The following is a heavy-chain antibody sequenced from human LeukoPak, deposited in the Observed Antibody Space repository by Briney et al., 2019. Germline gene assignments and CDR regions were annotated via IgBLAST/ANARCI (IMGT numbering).Heavy chain of an antibody. CDR2: IYYSGST. CDR1: GGSISASNW. D-gene: IGHD3-10*01. J-gene: IGHJ4*02. Sequence: PSETLSLTCAVSGGSISASNWWSWFRQSPGKGLEWIGYIYYSGSTYYNPSLKSRVTISVDTSKNQFSLKLSSVTAADTAVYYCAKATGSPIFDYWGQGTLVTVSS. V-gene: IGHV4-30-4*01. CDR3: AKATGSPIFDY.